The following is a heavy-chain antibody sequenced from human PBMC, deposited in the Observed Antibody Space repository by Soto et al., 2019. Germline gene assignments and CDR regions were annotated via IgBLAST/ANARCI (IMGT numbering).Heavy chain of an antibody. D-gene: IGHD3-16*02. J-gene: IGHJ2*01. CDR1: GFTFDDYA. V-gene: IGHV3-9*01. CDR3: AKDSPDYIWGSYRYRYFDL. Sequence: EVQLVESGGGLVQPGRSLRLSCAASGFTFDDYAMHWVRQAPGKGLEWDSGISWNSGSIGDADSVKGRFTISRDNAKNSLYLQMNSLRAEDTALYYCAKDSPDYIWGSYRYRYFDLWGRGTLVTVSS. CDR2: ISWNSGSI.